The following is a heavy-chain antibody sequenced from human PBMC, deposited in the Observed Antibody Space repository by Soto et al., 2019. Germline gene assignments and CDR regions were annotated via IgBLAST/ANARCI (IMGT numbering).Heavy chain of an antibody. CDR2: ISGSGGST. CDR1: GFTFSSYA. CDR3: GKEGFDWLLGRYYYYGMDV. V-gene: IGHV3-23*01. Sequence: EVQLLESGGGLVQPGGSLRLSCAASGFTFSSYAMSWVRQAPGKGLEWVSAISGSGGSTYYADSVKGRFTISRDNSKNTLYLQMNSLRAEDTAVYYCGKEGFDWLLGRYYYYGMDVWGQGTTVTVSS. D-gene: IGHD3-9*01. J-gene: IGHJ6*02.